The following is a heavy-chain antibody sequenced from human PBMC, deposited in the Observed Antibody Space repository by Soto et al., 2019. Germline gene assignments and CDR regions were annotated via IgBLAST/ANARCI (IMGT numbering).Heavy chain of an antibody. CDR1: GFTFSSYG. V-gene: IGHV3-30*03. Sequence: PGGSLRLSCAASGFTFSSYGMHWVRQAPGKGLEWVAVISYDGSNKYYADSVKGRFTISRDNSKNTLYLQMNGLRAEDTAVYYCERDSGYSCFDYWGLGTLVTVSS. D-gene: IGHD5-18*01. J-gene: IGHJ4*02. CDR2: ISYDGSNK. CDR3: ERDSGYSCFDY.